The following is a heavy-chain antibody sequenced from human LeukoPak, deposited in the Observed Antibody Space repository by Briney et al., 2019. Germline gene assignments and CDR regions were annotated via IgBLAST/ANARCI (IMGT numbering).Heavy chain of an antibody. CDR2: INPSGGST. J-gene: IGHJ3*02. D-gene: IGHD5-18*01. CDR3: ARGAGQVLDTANAFDI. Sequence: ASVKVSCKASGYTFTSYYMHWVRQAPGQGLEWMGIINPSGGSTSYAQKFQGRVTMTRDTSTSTVYMELSSLRSEDTAVYYCARGAGQVLDTANAFDIWGQGTMVTVSS. V-gene: IGHV1-46*01. CDR1: GYTFTSYY.